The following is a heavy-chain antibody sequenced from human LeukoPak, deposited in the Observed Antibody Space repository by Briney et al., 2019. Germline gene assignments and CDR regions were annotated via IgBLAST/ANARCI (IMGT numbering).Heavy chain of an antibody. CDR3: ARVNVIVVSDDAFDI. V-gene: IGHV1-18*01. CDR2: ISAYNGNT. J-gene: IGHJ3*02. CDR1: GYTFTSYG. D-gene: IGHD3-22*01. Sequence: ASVKVSCKASGYTFTSYGISWVRQAPGQGLEWMGWISAYNGNTNYAQKLQGRVTMTTDTSTSTAYMELRSLRSEDTAVYYCARVNVIVVSDDAFDIWGQGTMVTVSS.